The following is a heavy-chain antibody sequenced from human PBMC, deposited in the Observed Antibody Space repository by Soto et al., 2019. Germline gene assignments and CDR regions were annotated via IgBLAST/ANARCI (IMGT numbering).Heavy chain of an antibody. CDR1: GGTFSSYA. Sequence: GASVKVSCKASGGTFSSYAISWVRQAPGQGLEWMGGIIPIFGTANYAQKFQGRVTITADESTSTAYMELSSLRSEDTAVYYCARRGYCSSTSCYHNFDYWGQGTLVTVSS. CDR2: IIPIFGTA. V-gene: IGHV1-69*01. D-gene: IGHD2-2*01. CDR3: ARRGYCSSTSCYHNFDY. J-gene: IGHJ4*02.